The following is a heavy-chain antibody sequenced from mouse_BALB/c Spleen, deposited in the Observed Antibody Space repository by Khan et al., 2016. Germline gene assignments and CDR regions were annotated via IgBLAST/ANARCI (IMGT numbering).Heavy chain of an antibody. V-gene: IGHV3-2*02. CDR2: ISYSGST. D-gene: IGHD1-2*01. J-gene: IGHJ3*01. CDR3: EAYYGFLFAY. CDR1: GYSITSDYA. Sequence: EVQLVESGPGLVKPSQSLSLTCTVTGYSITSDYAWNWIRQFPGNKLEWMGYISYSGSTSYNPSLKSRISITRETSKNQFFLQLHSVTNEDTAPYYCEAYYGFLFAYWGQGTLVTVSA.